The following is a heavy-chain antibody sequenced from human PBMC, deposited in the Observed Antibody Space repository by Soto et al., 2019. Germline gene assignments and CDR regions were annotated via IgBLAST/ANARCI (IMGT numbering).Heavy chain of an antibody. J-gene: IGHJ4*02. D-gene: IGHD6-19*01. V-gene: IGHV4-59*01. CDR3: ASGQWLVHFFDY. Sequence: ETLSLTCTVSGGSISSYYWSWIRQPPGKGLEWIGYIYYSGSTNYNPSLKSRVTISLDTSKNQFSLELSSVTAADTAVYYCASGQWLVHFFDYWGQGTLVTVSS. CDR2: IYYSGST. CDR1: GGSISSYY.